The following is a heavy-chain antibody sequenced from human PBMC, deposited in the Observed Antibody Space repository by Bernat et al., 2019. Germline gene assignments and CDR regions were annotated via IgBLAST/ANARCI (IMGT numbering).Heavy chain of an antibody. Sequence: QVQLVESGGGVVQPGRSLRLSCAASGFTFSSYAMHWVRQAPGKGLEWVAVISYDGSNKYYADSVKGRFTSSRDNSKNTLYLQMNSVRAEDTAVYYCARERWLYYFDYWGQGTLVTVSS. CDR1: GFTFSSYA. D-gene: IGHD5-24*01. CDR3: ARERWLYYFDY. CDR2: ISYDGSNK. J-gene: IGHJ4*02. V-gene: IGHV3-30-3*01.